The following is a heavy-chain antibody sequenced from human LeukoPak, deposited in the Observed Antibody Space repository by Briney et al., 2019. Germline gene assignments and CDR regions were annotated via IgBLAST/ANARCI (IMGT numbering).Heavy chain of an antibody. V-gene: IGHV3-66*01. Sequence: PGGSLRLSCAASGFTFSSYSMSWVRQAPGKGLEWVSVIYSGGSTYYADSVKGRFTISRDNSKNTLYLQMNSLGAEDTAVYYCARDGYNYGAFDIWGQGTMVTVSS. J-gene: IGHJ3*02. D-gene: IGHD5-24*01. CDR3: ARDGYNYGAFDI. CDR1: GFTFSSYS. CDR2: IYSGGST.